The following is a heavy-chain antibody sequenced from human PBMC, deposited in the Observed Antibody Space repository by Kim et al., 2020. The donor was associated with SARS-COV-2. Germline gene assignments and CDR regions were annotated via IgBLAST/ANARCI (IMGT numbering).Heavy chain of an antibody. D-gene: IGHD3-16*01. Sequence: GGSLRLSCAASGFTFSSYSMSWVRQALGKGLEWVSSLSESGDSTYYADSVKGRFTISRDNPKNTLSLQMNSLRAEDSAVYYCATRYNVAYGPWGQGTLVT. CDR3: ATRYNVAYGP. CDR2: LSESGDST. CDR1: GFTFSSYS. V-gene: IGHV3-23*01. J-gene: IGHJ5*02.